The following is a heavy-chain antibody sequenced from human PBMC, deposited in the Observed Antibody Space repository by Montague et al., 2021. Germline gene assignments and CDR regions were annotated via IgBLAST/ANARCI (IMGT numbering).Heavy chain of an antibody. D-gene: IGHD2-21*01. V-gene: IGHV3-7*01. CDR3: ARDRGQGYCGGDCYVGLDY. CDR2: IKQDGSEK. CDR1: GFTFSNYW. J-gene: IGHJ4*02. Sequence: SLRLSRAASGFTFSNYWMSWVRQAPGKGLEWVANIKQDGSEKHYVDSVKGRFTISRDNAKNSLYLQMNSLRAEDTAVYFCARDRGQGYCGGDCYVGLDYWGQGTLVTVSS.